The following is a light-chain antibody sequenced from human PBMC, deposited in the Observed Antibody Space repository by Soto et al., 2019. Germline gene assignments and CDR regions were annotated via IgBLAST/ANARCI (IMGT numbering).Light chain of an antibody. CDR2: DES. Sequence: EIVMTQSPVTLSVSPGERATLSCRASQSVSINLAWYQQKTGQAPRILIYDESNRATGIPGRFSGSGSGTDFTLTISTLEPEDFAIYYCQKCSNWPLTCGGGTKVDIK. CDR1: QSVSIN. J-gene: IGKJ4*01. CDR3: QKCSNWPLT. V-gene: IGKV3-11*01.